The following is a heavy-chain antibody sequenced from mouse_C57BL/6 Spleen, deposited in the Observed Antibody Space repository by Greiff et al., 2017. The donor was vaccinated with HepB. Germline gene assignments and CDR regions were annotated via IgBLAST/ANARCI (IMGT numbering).Heavy chain of an antibody. CDR1: GYTFTSYW. J-gene: IGHJ4*01. CDR2: IHPNSGST. CDR3: ARSPHYVSTYYYAMDY. D-gene: IGHD1-1*01. V-gene: IGHV1-64*01. Sequence: QVQLKQPGAELVKPGASVKLSCKASGYTFTSYWMHWVKQRPGQGLEWIGMIHPNSGSTNYNEKFKSKATLTVDKSSSTAYMQLSSLTSEDSAVYYCARSPHYVSTYYYAMDYWGQGTSVTVSS.